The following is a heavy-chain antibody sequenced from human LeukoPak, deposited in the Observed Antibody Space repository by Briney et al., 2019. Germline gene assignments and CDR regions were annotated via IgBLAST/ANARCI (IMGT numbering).Heavy chain of an antibody. J-gene: IGHJ4*02. Sequence: GGSLRLSCAASGFSFSDSHMSWIRQAPGKGLEWILYISSSGSKREYADFVKGRFTISRDNSKKSVYLQMNSLRVEDTAVYYCVRSEGATSQPFDSWGQGTVVTVSS. CDR1: GFSFSDSH. V-gene: IGHV3-11*01. CDR3: VRSEGATSQPFDS. CDR2: ISSSGSKR. D-gene: IGHD5-12*01.